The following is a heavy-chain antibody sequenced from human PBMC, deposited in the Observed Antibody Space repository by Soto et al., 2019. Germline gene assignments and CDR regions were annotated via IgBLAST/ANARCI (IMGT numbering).Heavy chain of an antibody. D-gene: IGHD3-10*01. CDR3: ARNMDYYYGPGSGNGHGV. J-gene: IGHJ6*02. CDR1: GYTFTAYY. CDR2: INPKFGDT. Sequence: QVQLVQSGAEVKEPGDSVRVSCEASGYTFTAYYIHWVRQAPGQGLEWMGWINPKFGDTTYAQDFQGRVTMTRDMSISTVYMEFSRLTSDDTAIYYCARNMDYYYGPGSGNGHGVWGQGTTVTVFS. V-gene: IGHV1-2*02.